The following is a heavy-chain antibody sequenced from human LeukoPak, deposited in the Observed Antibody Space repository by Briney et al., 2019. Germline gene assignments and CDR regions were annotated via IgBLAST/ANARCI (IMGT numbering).Heavy chain of an antibody. D-gene: IGHD6-13*01. CDR1: GYTFTGYY. V-gene: IGHV1-2*02. CDR3: ARVRGYSSSWYPSSGWFDP. Sequence: ASVKVSCKASGYTFTGYYMHWVRQAPGQGLEWMGWINPNSGGTNYAQKFQGRVTMTRDTSISTDYMELSRLRSDDTAVYYCARVRGYSSSWYPSSGWFDPWGQGTLVTVSS. J-gene: IGHJ5*02. CDR2: INPNSGGT.